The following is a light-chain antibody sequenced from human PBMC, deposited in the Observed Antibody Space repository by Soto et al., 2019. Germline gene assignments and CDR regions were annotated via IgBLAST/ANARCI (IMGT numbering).Light chain of an antibody. J-gene: IGKJ1*01. CDR3: QQYGSSPWT. CDR2: GAS. Sequence: EIVLTQSPGSLSLSPGERATLSCRASQSVSSSYLGWYQQKPGQAPRLLIYGASSRATGIPDRFSGSGSGRDFTLTISGLEPEDFAVYYCQQYGSSPWTFGQGTKVEIK. V-gene: IGKV3-20*01. CDR1: QSVSSSY.